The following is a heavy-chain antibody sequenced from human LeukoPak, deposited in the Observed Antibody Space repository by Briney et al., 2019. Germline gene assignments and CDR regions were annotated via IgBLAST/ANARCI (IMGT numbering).Heavy chain of an antibody. CDR1: GYIFTAYW. CDR3: ARLRGGELSKYYFDY. J-gene: IGHJ4*02. CDR2: ISPGDSDT. D-gene: IGHD3-10*01. V-gene: IGHV5-51*01. Sequence: LGESLKISCQGSGYIFTAYWIAWVRQMPGKGLEWIGIISPGDSDTRYSPSYQGQGTRSADKSISTAYLQWSSMKASDTAMYYCARLRGGELSKYYFDYWGQGTLVTVSS.